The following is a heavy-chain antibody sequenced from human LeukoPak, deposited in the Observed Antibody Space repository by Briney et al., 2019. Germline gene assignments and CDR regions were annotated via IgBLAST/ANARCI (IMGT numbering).Heavy chain of an antibody. CDR2: IYPSDSDS. D-gene: IGHD5-18*01. CDR3: ARRYSYGSLTAFDI. J-gene: IGHJ3*02. CDR1: GYSFTSYW. Sequence: KGGESLKISCKGSGYSFTSYWIGWVRQMPGKGLEWMGIIYPSDSDSRYSPSFQGQVTISADKSISTAYLQWSSLKASDTAMYYCARRYSYGSLTAFDIWGQGTMVTVSS. V-gene: IGHV5-51*01.